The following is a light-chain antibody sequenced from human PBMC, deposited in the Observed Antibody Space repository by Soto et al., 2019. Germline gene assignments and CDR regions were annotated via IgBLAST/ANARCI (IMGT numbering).Light chain of an antibody. CDR1: SSDVGGHNY. CDR2: DVS. V-gene: IGLV2-14*01. Sequence: QSALTQPASVSGSPGQSITISCTGTSSDVGGHNYVSWYQQHPGKAPKLMIYDVSNRPSGVSNRFSGSKSGNTASLTISGLQAEDEADYYCSSYTSTPTVFGTGTKVTVL. CDR3: SSYTSTPTV. J-gene: IGLJ1*01.